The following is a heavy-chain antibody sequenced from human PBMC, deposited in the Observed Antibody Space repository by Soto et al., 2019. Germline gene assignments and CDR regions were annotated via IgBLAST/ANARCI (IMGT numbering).Heavy chain of an antibody. D-gene: IGHD1-1*01. Sequence: SVKVSCKASGGTFSSYAISWVRQAPGQGLEWMGGIIPIFGTANYAQKFQGRVTITADESTSTAYMELSSLRSEDTAVYYCALTDWNDVLYYYGMDVWGQGTTVTVSS. J-gene: IGHJ6*02. CDR2: IIPIFGTA. CDR3: ALTDWNDVLYYYGMDV. CDR1: GGTFSSYA. V-gene: IGHV1-69*13.